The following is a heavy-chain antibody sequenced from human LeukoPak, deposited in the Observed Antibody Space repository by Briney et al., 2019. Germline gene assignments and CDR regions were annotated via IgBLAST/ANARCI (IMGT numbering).Heavy chain of an antibody. J-gene: IGHJ4*02. CDR2: INPNSGGT. CDR1: GYTFTGYY. CDR3: ARDRGNWNLHY. V-gene: IGHV1-2*02. D-gene: IGHD1-7*01. Sequence: GSVKVSCKASGYTFTGYYMHGVRQAPGQGGEWMGWINPNSGGTNYAQKFQGRVTVTRDTYISTAYMELSRLRSDDTAVYYCARDRGNWNLHYWGQGTLVTVSS.